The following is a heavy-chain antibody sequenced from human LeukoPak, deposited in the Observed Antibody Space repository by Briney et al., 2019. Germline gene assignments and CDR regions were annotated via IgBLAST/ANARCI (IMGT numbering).Heavy chain of an antibody. CDR1: GFTFSNYA. D-gene: IGHD3-10*01. V-gene: IGHV3-7*01. J-gene: IGHJ5*02. CDR2: IKQDGSEK. Sequence: SGGSLRLSCAASGFTFSNYAMHWVRQAPGKGLEWVANIKQDGSEKYYVDSVKGRFTISRDHAKNSLYLQMNSLRAEDTAVYYCARDYMVRGVMPLFDPWGQGTLVTVSS. CDR3: ARDYMVRGVMPLFDP.